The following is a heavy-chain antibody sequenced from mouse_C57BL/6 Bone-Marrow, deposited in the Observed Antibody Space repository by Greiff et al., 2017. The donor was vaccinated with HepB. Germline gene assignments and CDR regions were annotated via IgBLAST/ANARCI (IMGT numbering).Heavy chain of an antibody. Sequence: EVHLVESGGGLVKPGGSLKLSCAASGFTFSDYGMHWVRQAPEKGLEWVAYISSGSSTIYYAYTVKGRFTISRDNAKNTLFLQMTSLRSEDTAMYYCARSSRYFDVWGKGTTVTVSS. V-gene: IGHV5-17*01. CDR1: GFTFSDYG. D-gene: IGHD1-1*01. J-gene: IGHJ1*03. CDR2: ISSGSSTI. CDR3: ARSSRYFDV.